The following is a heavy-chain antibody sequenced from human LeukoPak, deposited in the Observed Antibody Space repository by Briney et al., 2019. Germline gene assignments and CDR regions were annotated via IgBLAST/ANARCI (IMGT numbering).Heavy chain of an antibody. CDR2: IYYSGST. D-gene: IGHD4-17*01. Sequence: TSETLSLTCTVSGGSISSSSYYWGWIRQPPGKGLEWIGSIYYSGSTYYNPSLKSRVTISVDTSKNQFSLKLSSVTAADTAVYYCARHDYGDNLDYWGQGTLVTVSS. CDR1: GGSISSSSYY. V-gene: IGHV4-39*01. CDR3: ARHDYGDNLDY. J-gene: IGHJ4*02.